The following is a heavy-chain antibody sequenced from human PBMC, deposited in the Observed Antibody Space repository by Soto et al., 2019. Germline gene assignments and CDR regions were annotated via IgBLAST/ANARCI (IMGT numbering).Heavy chain of an antibody. CDR1: GYTFATYD. J-gene: IGHJ5*01. V-gene: IGHV1-8*01. D-gene: IGHD2-21*01. CDR2: MNPNSGNT. CDR3: AGSDGYNFNWLDS. Sequence: QVQLVQSGAEVKTPGASVKVSCKASGYTFATYDMNWVRQAPGQGLEWMGWMNPNSGNTGYAQKFQGRLTMTRDTALSVANMELSSLRNEDTAVYYCAGSDGYNFNWLDSWGQGTLVTVSA.